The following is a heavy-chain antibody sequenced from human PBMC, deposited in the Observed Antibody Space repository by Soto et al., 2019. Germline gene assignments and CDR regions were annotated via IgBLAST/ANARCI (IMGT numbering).Heavy chain of an antibody. V-gene: IGHV4-59*01. Sequence: SETLSLTCTVSGGSISSYYWSWIQQPPGKGLEWIGYIYYSGSTNYNPSLKSRVTISVDTSKNQFSLKLSSVTAADTAVYYCARRYGPSFDYWGQGTLVTVSS. CDR1: GGSISSYY. J-gene: IGHJ4*02. CDR3: ARRYGPSFDY. CDR2: IYYSGST. D-gene: IGHD4-17*01.